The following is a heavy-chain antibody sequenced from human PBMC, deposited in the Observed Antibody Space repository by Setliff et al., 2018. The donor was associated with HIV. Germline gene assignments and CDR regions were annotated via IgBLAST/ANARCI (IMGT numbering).Heavy chain of an antibody. V-gene: IGHV5-51*01. Sequence: GESLKISCKGSGYSFTTYWIGWVRQMPGKGLEWMGIIYPGDSDTRYSPSFQGQVTISADKSISTAYLQWSSLKASDTAMYYCARLRDSSGYYYVGGAFGIWGQGTMVTV. CDR3: ARLRDSSGYYYVGGAFGI. CDR1: GYSFTTYW. CDR2: IYPGDSDT. D-gene: IGHD3-22*01. J-gene: IGHJ3*02.